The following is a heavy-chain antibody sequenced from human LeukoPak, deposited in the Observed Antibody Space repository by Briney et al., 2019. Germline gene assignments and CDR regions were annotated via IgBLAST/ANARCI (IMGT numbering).Heavy chain of an antibody. V-gene: IGHV4-61*01. CDR2: IYYSGST. J-gene: IGHJ6*03. CDR3: ARDGYDLGYYYMDV. Sequence: SETLSLTCTVSDDSISSGSYYWNWIRQPPGKGLEWIGYIYYSGSTNYNPSLKSRVTISVDTSKNQFSLKLSSVTAADTAVYYCARDGYDLGYYYMDVWGKGTTVTISS. D-gene: IGHD5-12*01. CDR1: DDSISSGSYY.